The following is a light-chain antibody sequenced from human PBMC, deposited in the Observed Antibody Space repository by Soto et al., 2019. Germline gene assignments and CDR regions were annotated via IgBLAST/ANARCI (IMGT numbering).Light chain of an antibody. V-gene: IGLV2-14*03. CDR1: SSDVGGYNF. CDR3: SSYTTNYSVV. Sequence: QSALTQPASVSGSPGQSITISCTGTSSDVGGYNFVSWYQHHPGKAPKVVIYDVTSRPSGVSSRFSGSGSGNTASLTIFGLQAEDEADYYCSSYTTNYSVVFGGGTKLTVL. J-gene: IGLJ2*01. CDR2: DVT.